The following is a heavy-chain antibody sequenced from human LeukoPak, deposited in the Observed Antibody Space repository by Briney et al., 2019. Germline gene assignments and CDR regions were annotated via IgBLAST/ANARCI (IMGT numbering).Heavy chain of an antibody. J-gene: IGHJ4*02. V-gene: IGHV1-18*01. CDR3: ARDLHWESCDRSTCSGLYYFDY. CDR1: GYTFTSYG. D-gene: IGHD3-16*01. Sequence: GASVKVSCKASGYTFTSYGISWVRQAPGQGLAWMGWISAYNGNTNYAQKFQGRVTMTTDASTSTAYIELRSLRSDDTAVYYCARDLHWESCDRSTCSGLYYFDYWGQGTLVTVSP. CDR2: ISAYNGNT.